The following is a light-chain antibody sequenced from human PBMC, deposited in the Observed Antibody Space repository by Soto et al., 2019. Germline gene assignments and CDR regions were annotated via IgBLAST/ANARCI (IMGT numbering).Light chain of an antibody. CDR1: QSISSW. J-gene: IGKJ5*01. CDR3: QQYNSNSP. CDR2: DAS. Sequence: DIQMTQSPSTLSASVGDRVTITCRASQSISSWLAWYQQKPGKAPKLLIYDASTSESGVPSRFSGSGSGTEFTPTISSLQPDDFATYYCQQYNSNSPFGQGTRLEIK. V-gene: IGKV1-5*01.